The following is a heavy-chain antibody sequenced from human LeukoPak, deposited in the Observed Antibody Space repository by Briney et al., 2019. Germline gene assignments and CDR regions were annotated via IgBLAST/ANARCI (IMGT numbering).Heavy chain of an antibody. Sequence: SETLSLTCAVYGGSFSGYYWSWIRQPPGKGLEWIGSIYYSGSTNYNPSLKSRVTISVDTSKNQFSLKLSSVTAADTAVYYCASSRVPAAIPQYYYYYYGMDVWGQGTTVTVSS. V-gene: IGHV4-59*08. CDR1: GGSFSGYY. CDR2: IYYSGST. J-gene: IGHJ6*02. D-gene: IGHD2-2*02. CDR3: ASSRVPAAIPQYYYYYYGMDV.